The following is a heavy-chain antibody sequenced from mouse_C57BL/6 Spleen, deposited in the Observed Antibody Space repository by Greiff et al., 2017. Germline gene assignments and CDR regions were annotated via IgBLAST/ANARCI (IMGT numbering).Heavy chain of an antibody. CDR2: IDPSDSET. CDR1: GYTFTSYW. CDR3: AIYGYFDY. V-gene: IGHV1-52*01. D-gene: IGHD1-1*02. J-gene: IGHJ2*01. Sequence: QVHVKQPGAELVRPGSSVKLSCKASGYTFTSYWMHWVKQRPIQGLEWIGNIDPSDSETHYNQKFKDKATLTVDKSSSTAYMQLSSLTSEDSAVYYCAIYGYFDYWGQGTTLTVSS.